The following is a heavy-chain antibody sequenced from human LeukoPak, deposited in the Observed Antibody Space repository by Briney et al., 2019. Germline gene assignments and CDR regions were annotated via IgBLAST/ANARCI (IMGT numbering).Heavy chain of an antibody. D-gene: IGHD3-22*01. CDR3: AREFYYDSSGYSTLYYYYGMDV. J-gene: IGHJ6*02. Sequence: GASVKVSCKASGYTFTSYYMHWVRQAPGQGLEWMGIINPSGGSTSYAQKFQGRVTMTRDTSTSTVYMELSSLRSEDTAVYYCAREFYYDSSGYSTLYYYYGMDVWGLGTTVTVSS. CDR1: GYTFTSYY. CDR2: INPSGGST. V-gene: IGHV1-46*01.